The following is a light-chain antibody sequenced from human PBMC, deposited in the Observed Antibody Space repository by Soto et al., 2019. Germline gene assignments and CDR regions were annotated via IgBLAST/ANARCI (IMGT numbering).Light chain of an antibody. J-gene: IGKJ4*02. CDR2: AAS. CDR1: QGISSY. Sequence: DIQLTQSPSFLSASVGDRVTITCRASQGISSYLAWYQQKPGKAPKLLIYAASTLKSGVPSRFSGSGFGTEFILTISSLQPEDFATYYCQQVNTYPLTFGGGTKVEI. V-gene: IGKV1-9*01. CDR3: QQVNTYPLT.